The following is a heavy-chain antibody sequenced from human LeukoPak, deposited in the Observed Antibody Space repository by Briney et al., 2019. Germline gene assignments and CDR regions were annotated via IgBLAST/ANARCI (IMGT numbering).Heavy chain of an antibody. Sequence: PSETLSLTCAVSGASISSSNYYWGWVRQSPGKGLEWIGNIYSSGNTYYNASLKSRVTMYIDTSKNQFSLKLSSVTAADTAVYYCARDKGTSYLSSFDYWGQGTLVTVSS. CDR2: IYSSGNT. CDR1: GASISSSNYY. J-gene: IGHJ4*02. D-gene: IGHD6-6*01. CDR3: ARDKGTSYLSSFDY. V-gene: IGHV4-39*02.